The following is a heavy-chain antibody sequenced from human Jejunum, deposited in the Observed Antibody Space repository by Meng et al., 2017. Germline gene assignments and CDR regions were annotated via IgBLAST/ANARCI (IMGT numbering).Heavy chain of an antibody. CDR1: GSSITGTNW. CDR3: ATRTRDSFDY. D-gene: IGHD1-7*01. Sequence: VQLQESGPGLVSPSGTLSLTCAVSGSSITGTNWWTWVRQAPGKGLVWIGEIYHSGTTNYNPSLKSRVAISADKSKNQFSLNLYSLSAADTAVYYCATRTRDSFDYWGQGSLVTVSS. J-gene: IGHJ4*02. V-gene: IGHV4-4*02. CDR2: IYHSGTT.